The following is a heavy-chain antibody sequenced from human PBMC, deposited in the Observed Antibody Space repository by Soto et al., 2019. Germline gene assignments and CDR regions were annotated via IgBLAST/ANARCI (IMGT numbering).Heavy chain of an antibody. CDR3: ARDPVDTAMAPQSY. V-gene: IGHV1-69*12. J-gene: IGHJ4*02. CDR1: GGTFSSYA. D-gene: IGHD5-18*01. Sequence: QVQLVQSGAEVKKPGSSVKVSCKASGGTFSSYAISWVRQAPGQGLEWMGGIIPIFGTANYAQKFQGRVTXXAXAXTSTAYMELRSLRSEDTAVYYCARDPVDTAMAPQSYWGQGTLVTVSS. CDR2: IIPIFGTA.